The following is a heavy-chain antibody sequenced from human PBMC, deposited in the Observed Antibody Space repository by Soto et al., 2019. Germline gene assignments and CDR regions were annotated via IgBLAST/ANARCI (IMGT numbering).Heavy chain of an antibody. J-gene: IGHJ4*02. CDR2: IYYSGST. D-gene: IGHD3-10*01. V-gene: IGHV4-31*03. Sequence: SETLSLTCTVSGGSISSGGYYWSWIRQHPGKGLEWIGYIYYSGSTYYNPSLKSRVTISVDTSKNQFSLKLSSVTAADTAVYYCARDRSYYGSGSYPSYFYYWGQRTLVTGSS. CDR1: GGSISSGGYY. CDR3: ARDRSYYGSGSYPSYFYY.